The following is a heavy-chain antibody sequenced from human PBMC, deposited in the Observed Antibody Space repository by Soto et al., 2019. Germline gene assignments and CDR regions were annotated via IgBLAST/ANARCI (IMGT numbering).Heavy chain of an antibody. J-gene: IGHJ4*02. CDR3: TKNSAYALDY. CDR2: MHHLGST. CDR1: GGSITNNNW. D-gene: IGHD5-12*01. Sequence: QVQLQESGPGLVKPSETLSLTCDVSGGSITNNNWWSWVRQPPGEGLGWIGEMHHLGSTNYNPSLKSRVTMSVDTSKNHFFLKLNSVTAADTAVYYCTKNSAYALDYWGQGTLVTVSS. V-gene: IGHV4-4*02.